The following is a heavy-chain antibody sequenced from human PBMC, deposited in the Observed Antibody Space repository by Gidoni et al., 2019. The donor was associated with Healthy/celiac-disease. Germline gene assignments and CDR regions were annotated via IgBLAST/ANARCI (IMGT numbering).Heavy chain of an antibody. CDR2: IRGSGGST. Sequence: EVQLLASGGGLVQPGGSLRLSCAASGFTFSSYAMSWVRQAPGKGLEWVSAIRGSGGSTYYADSVKGRFTISRDNSKNTLYLQMNSLRAEDTAVYYCANWGAAAGNRNWGQGTLVTVSS. CDR3: ANWGAAAGNRN. D-gene: IGHD6-13*01. J-gene: IGHJ4*02. V-gene: IGHV3-23*01. CDR1: GFTFSSYA.